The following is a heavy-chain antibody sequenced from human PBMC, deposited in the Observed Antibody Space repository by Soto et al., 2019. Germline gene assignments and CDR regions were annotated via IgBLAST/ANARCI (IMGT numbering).Heavy chain of an antibody. V-gene: IGHV4-61*08. CDR3: ARVTVAPPATTHYFDY. CDR2: FYYSGIT. CDR1: GVSVNSGDYY. Sequence: SETLSLSCTVSGVSVNSGDYYWSWIRQPPGKGLEWIGNFYYSGITNYNPSLKSRFTISADTSKNQFSMKLSSVTAADASVYYCARVTVAPPATTHYFDYWGQGTPVT. J-gene: IGHJ4*02. D-gene: IGHD1-26*01.